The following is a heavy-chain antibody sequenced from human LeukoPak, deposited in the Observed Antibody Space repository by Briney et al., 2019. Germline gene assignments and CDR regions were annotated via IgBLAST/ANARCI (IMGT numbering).Heavy chain of an antibody. Sequence: PGGSLRLSCAASGFIVSSHYMSWIRQAPGKGLEWVAVIHSDGRIHYAASVQGRFTISRDNSRNTLYLEMNSLRAEDMAVYYCATPERSDTSGYYYWGQGTLVTVSS. CDR2: IHSDGRI. V-gene: IGHV3-53*01. CDR1: GFIVSSHY. J-gene: IGHJ4*02. CDR3: ATPERSDTSGYYY. D-gene: IGHD3-22*01.